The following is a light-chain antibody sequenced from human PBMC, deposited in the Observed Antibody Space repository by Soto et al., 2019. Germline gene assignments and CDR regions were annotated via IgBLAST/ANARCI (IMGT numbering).Light chain of an antibody. CDR1: QSISSW. CDR3: QQYNSYPWT. V-gene: IGKV1-5*01. Sequence: DIQMTQSPSTLSASVGDRVTITCRPSQSISSWLAWYLQKPGKAPKLLIYDASSLESGVPSRFSGSGSGTEFTLTISSLQPDDFATYYCQQYNSYPWTFGQGTKV. CDR2: DAS. J-gene: IGKJ1*01.